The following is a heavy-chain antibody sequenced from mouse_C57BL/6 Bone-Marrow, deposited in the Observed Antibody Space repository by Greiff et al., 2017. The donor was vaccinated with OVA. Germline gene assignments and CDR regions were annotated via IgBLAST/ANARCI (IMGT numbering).Heavy chain of an antibody. CDR3: ARRPYYYGSSYSAMDY. J-gene: IGHJ4*01. CDR2: IYPGSGST. V-gene: IGHV1-55*01. Sequence: VQLQQSGAELVKPGASVKMSCKASGYTFTSYWITWVKQRPGQGLEWIGDIYPGSGSTNYNEKFKSKATLTVDTSSSTAYMQLSSLTSEDSAVYYCARRPYYYGSSYSAMDYWGQGTSVTVSS. D-gene: IGHD1-1*01. CDR1: GYTFTSYW.